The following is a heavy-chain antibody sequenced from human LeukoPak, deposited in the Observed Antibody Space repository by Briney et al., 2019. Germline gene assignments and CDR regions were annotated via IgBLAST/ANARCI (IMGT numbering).Heavy chain of an antibody. CDR3: ARVRSYGDYSDY. D-gene: IGHD4-17*01. V-gene: IGHV1-18*04. CDR1: GYTFTNYG. CDR2: ISAYNGNT. Sequence: GASVKVSCKASGYTFTNYGVTWVRQAPGQGLQWMGWISAYNGNTNYAQKFQGRISMTTDTSTTTAYMELRSLRSDDTAIYYCARVRSYGDYSDYWGQGTLVTVSS. J-gene: IGHJ4*02.